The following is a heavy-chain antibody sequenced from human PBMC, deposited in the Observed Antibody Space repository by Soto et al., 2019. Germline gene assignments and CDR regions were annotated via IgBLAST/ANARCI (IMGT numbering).Heavy chain of an antibody. J-gene: IGHJ5*02. D-gene: IGHD3-3*01. CDR3: ARSRGELRFLEWSDNPLWFDP. Sequence: SETLSLTCTASGGSISSYYWSWIRQPAGKGLEWIGRIYTSGSTNYNPSLTRRVTMSVDTSKNQFSLKLSSVTAADTAVYYCARSRGELRFLEWSDNPLWFDPWGQGTLVTVS. CDR1: GGSISSYY. CDR2: IYTSGST. V-gene: IGHV4-4*07.